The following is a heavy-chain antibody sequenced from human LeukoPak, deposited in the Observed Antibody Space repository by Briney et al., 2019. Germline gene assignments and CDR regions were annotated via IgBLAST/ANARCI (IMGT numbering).Heavy chain of an antibody. CDR3: AKGATMVRGVITNPAPYYYYGMDV. J-gene: IGHJ6*02. CDR2: ISGSGGST. Sequence: GGSLRLSCAASGFTFSSYAMSWVRQAPGKGLEWVSAISGSGGSTYYADSVKGRFTISRDNSKNTLYLQMNSPRAEDTAVYYCAKGATMVRGVITNPAPYYYYGMDVWGQGTTVTVSS. D-gene: IGHD3-10*01. CDR1: GFTFSSYA. V-gene: IGHV3-23*01.